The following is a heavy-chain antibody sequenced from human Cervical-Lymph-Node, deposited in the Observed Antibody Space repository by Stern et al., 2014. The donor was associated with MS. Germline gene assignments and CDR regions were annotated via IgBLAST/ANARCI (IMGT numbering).Heavy chain of an antibody. D-gene: IGHD6-13*01. J-gene: IGHJ4*02. V-gene: IGHV1-2*04. CDR3: AVIAAAGTEENYFDY. CDR2: INPNSGGT. CDR1: GYTFTGYY. Sequence: VPLVESGAEGKKPGASGKVSCKASGYTFTGYYMHWVRQAPGQGIEWMGWINPNSGGTNYAQKFQGWVTMTRDTSISTAYMELSRLRSDDTAVYYCAVIAAAGTEENYFDYWGQGTLVTVSS.